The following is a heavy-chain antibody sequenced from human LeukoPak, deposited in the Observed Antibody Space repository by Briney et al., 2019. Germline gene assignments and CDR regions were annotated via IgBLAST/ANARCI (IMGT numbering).Heavy chain of an antibody. CDR1: GGTYSSYA. CDR2: IIPIFGTA. Sequence: ASVKVSCKASGGTYSSYAISWVRQAPGKGLEWMGGIIPIFGTANYAQKFKGRVTITADESTSTAYMELSSLRSEDTAVYYCAKKSAVGGLDYWGQGTLVTVSS. V-gene: IGHV1-69*13. D-gene: IGHD6-19*01. CDR3: AKKSAVGGLDY. J-gene: IGHJ4*02.